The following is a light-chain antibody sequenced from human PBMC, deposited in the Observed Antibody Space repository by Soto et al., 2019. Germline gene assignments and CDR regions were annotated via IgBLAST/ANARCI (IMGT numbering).Light chain of an antibody. J-gene: IGLJ1*01. Sequence: QSALTQPASVSGSPGQSITISCTGTSSDVGGYNYVSWYQQHPGKAPKLMIYHVSNRPSGVSNRFSGSKSGNTASLTISGLQAEDEADYYCSSRRVFGTGTKVTVL. V-gene: IGLV2-14*01. CDR3: SSRRV. CDR2: HVS. CDR1: SSDVGGYNY.